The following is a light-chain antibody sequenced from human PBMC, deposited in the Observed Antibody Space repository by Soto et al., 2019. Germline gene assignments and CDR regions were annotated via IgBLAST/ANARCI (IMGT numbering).Light chain of an antibody. CDR3: QQYNNR. V-gene: IGKV3-15*01. J-gene: IGKJ3*01. CDR2: GAS. CDR1: QSVSSN. Sequence: EIVMTQSPATLSVSPGERATLSCRASQSVSSNLAWYQQKPGQAPRLLIYGASTRATGIPARFSGSGYGTEFTLTISSLQSEDFAVYYCQQYNNRFGPGTKVDIK.